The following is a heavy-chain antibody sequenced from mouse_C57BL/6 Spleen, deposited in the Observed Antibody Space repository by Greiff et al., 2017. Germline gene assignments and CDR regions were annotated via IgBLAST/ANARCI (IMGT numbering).Heavy chain of an antibody. V-gene: IGHV5-4*01. CDR3: ARDPYDGYYEAWFAY. Sequence: EVMLVESGGGLVKPGGSLKLSCAASGFTFSSYAMSWVRQTPEKRLEWVATISDGGSYTYYPDNVKGRFTISRDNAKNNLYLQMSHLKSEDTAMYYCARDPYDGYYEAWFAYWGQGTLVTVSA. CDR1: GFTFSSYA. CDR2: ISDGGSYT. J-gene: IGHJ3*01. D-gene: IGHD2-3*01.